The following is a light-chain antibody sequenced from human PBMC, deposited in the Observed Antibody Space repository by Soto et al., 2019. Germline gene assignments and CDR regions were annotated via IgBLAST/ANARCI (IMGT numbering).Light chain of an antibody. CDR1: QSISSY. CDR2: AAS. V-gene: IGKV1-39*01. Sequence: DIQMTQSPSSLSASVGDRVTITCRASQSISSYLKWYQQKPGKAPKILNYAASSLQSGVPSRFSGSGSVTDFTLTISSLQPEDFATYYCQQSYSTLALTFGGGTKVDIK. J-gene: IGKJ4*01. CDR3: QQSYSTLALT.